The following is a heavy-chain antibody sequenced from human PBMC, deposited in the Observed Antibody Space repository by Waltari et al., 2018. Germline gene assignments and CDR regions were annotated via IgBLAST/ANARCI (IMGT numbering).Heavy chain of an antibody. CDR1: GGSINLYY. J-gene: IGHJ4*02. V-gene: IGHV4-59*08. CDR3: ARGMSSVWYGPFDY. D-gene: IGHD6-19*01. Sequence: QVQLQESGPGLVKPSETLSLTCTVPGGSINLYYWSWIRQPPGKGLEWIGYVYYTGNTIYNPSLESRVTLSADTSKNQVSLRLRSVTAADTAVYYCARGMSSVWYGPFDYWGQGTLVTVSS. CDR2: VYYTGNT.